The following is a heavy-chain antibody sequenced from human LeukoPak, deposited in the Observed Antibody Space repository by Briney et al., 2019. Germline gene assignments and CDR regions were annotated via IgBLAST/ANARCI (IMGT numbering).Heavy chain of an antibody. J-gene: IGHJ4*02. D-gene: IGHD3-22*01. CDR3: ARRINYYDSSGYYYVRYFDS. Sequence: GESLRLSCAASGFTFSSYWMYWVRQAPGKGPVWVARINTDGGSLNYADSVKGRFTISRDNAKNTLYLQMNSLGAEDTAVYYCARRINYYDSSGYYYVRYFDSWGQGTLVAVSS. CDR1: GFTFSSYW. V-gene: IGHV3-74*01. CDR2: INTDGGSL.